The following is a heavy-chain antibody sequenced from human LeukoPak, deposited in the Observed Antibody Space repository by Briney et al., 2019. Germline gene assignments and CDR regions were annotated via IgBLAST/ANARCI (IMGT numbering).Heavy chain of an antibody. Sequence: GGSLRLSCAASGFTFSSYSMNWVRQAPGKGLEWVSSISSSSSYICYADSVKGRFTISRDNAKNSLYLQMNSLRAEDTAVYYCARVSGTTKVYYFDYWGQGTLVTVSS. CDR3: ARVSGTTKVYYFDY. CDR1: GFTFSSYS. V-gene: IGHV3-21*01. CDR2: ISSSSSYI. D-gene: IGHD1-7*01. J-gene: IGHJ4*02.